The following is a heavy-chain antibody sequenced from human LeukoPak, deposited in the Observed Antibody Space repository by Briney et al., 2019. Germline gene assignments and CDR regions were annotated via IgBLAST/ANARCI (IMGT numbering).Heavy chain of an antibody. Sequence: GGSLRLSCAASRFTFSTYAMSWVRQAPGQGLEWVSAITGSGGSTYYADSVKGRFTISRDNSKNTLYLQMNSLRAEDTAVYYCAKALVGATAHAFDIWGQGTMVTVSS. J-gene: IGHJ3*02. D-gene: IGHD1-26*01. CDR1: RFTFSTYA. V-gene: IGHV3-23*01. CDR3: AKALVGATAHAFDI. CDR2: ITGSGGST.